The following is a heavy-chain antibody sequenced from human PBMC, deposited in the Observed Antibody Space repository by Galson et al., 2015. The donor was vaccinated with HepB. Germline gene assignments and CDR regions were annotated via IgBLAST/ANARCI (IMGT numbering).Heavy chain of an antibody. V-gene: IGHV3-21*01. Sequence: SLRLSCAASGFTFSSYSMNWVRQAPGKGLEWVSSISSSSSYIYYADSVKGRFTISRDNAKNSLYLQMNSLRAEDTAVYYCARVGVDYSLYYYYGMDVWGQGTTVTVSS. CDR3: ARVGVDYSLYYYYGMDV. J-gene: IGHJ6*02. CDR1: GFTFSSYS. CDR2: ISSSSSYI. D-gene: IGHD4-11*01.